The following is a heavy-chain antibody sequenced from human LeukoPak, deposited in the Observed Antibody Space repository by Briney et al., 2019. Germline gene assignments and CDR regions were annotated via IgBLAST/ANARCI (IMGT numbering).Heavy chain of an antibody. CDR1: GFTFSSHW. CDR2: INGGGRNI. J-gene: IGHJ6*02. V-gene: IGHV3-74*01. D-gene: IGHD3-9*01. CDR3: TRDLMDYDVSTGLHHYYMDV. Sequence: GGSLRLSCVASGFTFSSHWMHWVRQDPRKGLVWVSRINGGGRNINYADSVRGRFTISRDNAKNTLYLQMNTLRVEDTAVYYCTRDLMDYDVSTGLHHYYMDVWGQGTTVTVSS.